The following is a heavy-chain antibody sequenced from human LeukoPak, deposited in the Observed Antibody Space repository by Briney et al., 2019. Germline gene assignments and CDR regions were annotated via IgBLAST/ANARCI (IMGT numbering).Heavy chain of an antibody. Sequence: SETLSLTCAVYGGSFSGYYWSWIRQPPGKGLEWIGEINHSGSTNYNPSLKSRVTISVDTSKNKFSLKVRAVTAADTAVYYCAGGRGVIWSGYYVRFAPWGQGTLVTVSS. J-gene: IGHJ5*02. CDR3: AGGRGVIWSGYYVRFAP. CDR2: INHSGST. V-gene: IGHV4-34*01. D-gene: IGHD3-3*01. CDR1: GGSFSGYY.